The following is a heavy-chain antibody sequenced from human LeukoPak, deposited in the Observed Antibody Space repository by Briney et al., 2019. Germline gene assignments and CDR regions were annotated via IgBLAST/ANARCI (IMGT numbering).Heavy chain of an antibody. V-gene: IGHV4-30-2*02. CDR1: GGSISSGGYY. CDR2: IYHSGST. D-gene: IGHD6-19*01. J-gene: IGHJ4*02. Sequence: SETLSLTCTVSGGSISSGGYYWSWIRQPPGKGLEWIGYIYHSGSTYYNPSLKSRVTISVDRSKNQFSLKLSSVTAADTAVYYCARSEVVSSGWYGGEFDYWGQGTLVTVSS. CDR3: ARSEVVSSGWYGGEFDY.